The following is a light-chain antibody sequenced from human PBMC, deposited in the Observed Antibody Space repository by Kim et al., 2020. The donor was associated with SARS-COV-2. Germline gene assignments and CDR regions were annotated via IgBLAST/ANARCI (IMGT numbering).Light chain of an antibody. CDR3: QQAYTIPFT. CDR1: QNIKNS. CDR2: AAS. V-gene: IGKV1-39*01. J-gene: IGKJ5*01. Sequence: DIQMTQSPSSLSASVGDSVSITCRASQNIKNSLNWYQQKPGKAPKVLIYAASSLQGGAPSRFSGSRSGTDFTLTISSLHPEDFATYYCQQAYTIPFTFGQGTRLEIK.